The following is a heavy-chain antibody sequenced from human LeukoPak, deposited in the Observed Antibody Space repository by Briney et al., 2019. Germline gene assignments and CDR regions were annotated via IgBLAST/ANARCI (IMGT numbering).Heavy chain of an antibody. D-gene: IGHD2-2*01. CDR3: GRGRHTNC. V-gene: IGHV1-8*02. CDR2: MSPNSGKT. Sequence: GASVKVSCKASGYTFTSYGISWVRQATGQGLEWMGWMSPNSGKTGVEQKFQGRVIMTRNTSIRPAYMELSSLGSEDTAVYYCGRGRHTNCWGQGTMVTVSS. CDR1: GYTFTSYG. J-gene: IGHJ3*01.